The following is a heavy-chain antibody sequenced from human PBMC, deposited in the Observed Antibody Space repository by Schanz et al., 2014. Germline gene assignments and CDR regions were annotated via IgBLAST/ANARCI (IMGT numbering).Heavy chain of an antibody. CDR2: NDGGVNK. V-gene: IGHV3-66*01. J-gene: IGHJ4*02. Sequence: VQLVESGGGVVQPGGSLRLSCAASGFSVGNKYMNWVRQAPGKGLEWVSSFNDGGVNKYYADSVKGRFTISRDNSKNTVYIQMNSLRAEDTAVYYCARGGPAYYFDDWGQGTLVTVSS. CDR3: ARGGPAYYFDD. CDR1: GFSVGNKY.